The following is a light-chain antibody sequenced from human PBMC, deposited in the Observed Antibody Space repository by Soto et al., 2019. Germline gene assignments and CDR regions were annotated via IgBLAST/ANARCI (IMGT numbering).Light chain of an antibody. CDR3: QQYDNLLYT. Sequence: DIQMTQSPSTLSGSVGDRVTITCRASQSISTWLAWYQQKPGKAPKLLIYDASNLETGVPSRFSGSGSGTDFTFTISSLQPEDIATYYCQQYDNLLYTLGQGTKVDIK. CDR1: QSISTW. V-gene: IGKV1-33*01. J-gene: IGKJ2*01. CDR2: DAS.